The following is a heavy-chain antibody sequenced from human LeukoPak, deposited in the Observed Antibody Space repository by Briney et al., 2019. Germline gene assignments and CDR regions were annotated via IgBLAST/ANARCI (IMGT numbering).Heavy chain of an antibody. Sequence: GGSLRLSYAASGLTFSSYEMNWVRQAPGKGLEWVSYISSSGSTIYYADSVKGRFTISRDNAKNSLYLQMNSLRAEDTAVYYCARGGLLGELDYWGQGTLVTVSS. CDR1: GLTFSSYE. D-gene: IGHD3-16*01. V-gene: IGHV3-48*03. CDR2: ISSSGSTI. CDR3: ARGGLLGELDY. J-gene: IGHJ4*02.